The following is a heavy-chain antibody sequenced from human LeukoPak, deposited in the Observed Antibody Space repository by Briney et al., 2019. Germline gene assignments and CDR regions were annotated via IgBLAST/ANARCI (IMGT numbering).Heavy chain of an antibody. CDR1: GFTFSDYY. CDR3: ARDLVVVAATPFEVDYGEFDY. Sequence: PGGSLRLSCAASGFTFSDYYMSWIRQAPGKGREWVSYISSSGSTIYYADSVKGRFTISRDNAKNSLYLQMNSLRAEDTAVYYCARDLVVVAATPFEVDYGEFDYWGQGTLVTVSS. J-gene: IGHJ4*02. CDR2: ISSSGSTI. D-gene: IGHD2-15*01. V-gene: IGHV3-11*01.